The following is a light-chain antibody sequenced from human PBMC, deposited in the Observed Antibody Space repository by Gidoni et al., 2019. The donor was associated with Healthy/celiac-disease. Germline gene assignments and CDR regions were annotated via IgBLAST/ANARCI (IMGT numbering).Light chain of an antibody. J-gene: IGKJ3*01. V-gene: IGKV2-29*02. Sequence: DIVMTQSPLSLSVTPVQPASISCQSSQSLLHSDGKTYLYWYLQKPGQFPQLLVYEVSSRFSGVPDRFSGRGSGTEFTQKISRVEAEDVGVYYCRQGIQLPHTFSPGTNVDIK. CDR1: QSLLHSDGKTY. CDR2: EVS. CDR3: RQGIQLPHT.